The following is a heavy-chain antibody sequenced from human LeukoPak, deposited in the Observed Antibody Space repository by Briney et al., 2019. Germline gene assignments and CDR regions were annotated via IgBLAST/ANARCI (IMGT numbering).Heavy chain of an antibody. CDR1: GGTFSSYA. D-gene: IGHD6-19*01. V-gene: IGHV1-69*04. CDR2: IIPILGIA. Sequence: SVKVSCKASGGTFSSYAISWVRQAPGQGLEWMGRIIPILGIANYAQKFQGRVTITADKSTSTAYMELSSLRSEDTAVYYCARDSIAVAGTPFDYWGQGTLVTVSS. CDR3: ARDSIAVAGTPFDY. J-gene: IGHJ4*02.